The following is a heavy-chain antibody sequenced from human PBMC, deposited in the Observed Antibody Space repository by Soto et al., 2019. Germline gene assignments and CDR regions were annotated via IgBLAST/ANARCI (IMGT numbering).Heavy chain of an antibody. J-gene: IGHJ3*02. Sequence: SRPTPVNATQPLTQTCTFWGFSLSPREEGVGWIRQPPGKALEWLALIYWNDDKRYRPSLKCRLTITKDTSKNQVVLTITNMDPVDTATYYCALRIRRFWSGSLIRFDIWGQGTMVSVSS. D-gene: IGHD3-3*01. CDR2: IYWNDDK. CDR1: GFSLSPREEG. CDR3: ALRIRRFWSGSLIRFDI. V-gene: IGHV2-5*01.